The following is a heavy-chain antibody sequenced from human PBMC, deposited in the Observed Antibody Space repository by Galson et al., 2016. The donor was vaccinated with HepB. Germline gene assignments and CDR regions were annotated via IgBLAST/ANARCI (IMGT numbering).Heavy chain of an antibody. Sequence: VQVSCKVSGYTLTDLSMHWVRQAPGKGLEWMGGFDPDDGERIYAQKFQGRLTMTEDTSTDTAYMELSSLRSEDTAVYYCATGRRVLEWFTNWFDPWGPGSLVTVSS. CDR2: FDPDDGER. V-gene: IGHV1-24*01. D-gene: IGHD3-3*01. CDR1: GYTLTDLS. J-gene: IGHJ5*02. CDR3: ATGRRVLEWFTNWFDP.